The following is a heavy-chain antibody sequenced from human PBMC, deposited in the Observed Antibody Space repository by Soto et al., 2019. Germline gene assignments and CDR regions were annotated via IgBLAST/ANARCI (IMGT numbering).Heavy chain of an antibody. Sequence: SETLSLTCAVSGGSISSGGYSWNWIRQPPGKGLEWIGYIYQSGSTYYNPSLKSRVTISVDRSKNQFSLRLSSVTAADTAVYYCARVDYCIRSSCYAYYYYYGMDVWGQGTTVTVSS. D-gene: IGHD2-2*01. J-gene: IGHJ6*02. V-gene: IGHV4-30-2*01. CDR3: ARVDYCIRSSCYAYYYYYGMDV. CDR2: IYQSGST. CDR1: GGSISSGGYS.